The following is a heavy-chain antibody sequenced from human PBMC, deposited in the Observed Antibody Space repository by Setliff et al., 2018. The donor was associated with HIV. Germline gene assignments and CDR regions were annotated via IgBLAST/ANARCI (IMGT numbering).Heavy chain of an antibody. CDR1: GNTFTGYY. Sequence: ASVKVSCKACGNTFTGYYINWVRQAPGQGLEWMGWINPNSGGTNYVQKFQGRVTMTRDTSISTAYMELRRLRSDDTAVYFCARVPYRSAWFSGGHDAFDIWGQGTMVTVSS. CDR3: ARVPYRSAWFSGGHDAFDI. V-gene: IGHV1-2*02. D-gene: IGHD6-19*01. CDR2: INPNSGGT. J-gene: IGHJ3*02.